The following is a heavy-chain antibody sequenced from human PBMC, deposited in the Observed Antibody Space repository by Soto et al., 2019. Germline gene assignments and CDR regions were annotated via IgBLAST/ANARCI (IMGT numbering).Heavy chain of an antibody. D-gene: IGHD4-17*01. CDR2: VSAYNGDT. CDR1: GYSFTTHG. J-gene: IGHJ4*02. CDR3: ARDLLTTVTHSDFDY. V-gene: IGHV1-18*01. Sequence: QVQMVQSANEVKEPGASVKVSCKTSGYSFTTHGISWVRQSPGQVLEWVGWVSAYNGDTNYAPRLHDRVTMTTDTSARTAYMELRSLTSDDTAVYYCARDLLTTVTHSDFDYWGQGTLVTVSS.